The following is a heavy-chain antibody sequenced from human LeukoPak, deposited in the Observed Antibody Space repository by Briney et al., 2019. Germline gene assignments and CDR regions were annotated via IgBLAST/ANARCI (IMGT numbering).Heavy chain of an antibody. CDR2: IYRGGST. J-gene: IGHJ4*02. CDR3: AGGVLPYCFDY. CDR1: GFTVNNNY. Sequence: GGPLRLSCAASGFTVNNNYMSWVRQAPGKGLEWVSVIYRGGSTFYADSMKGRLTISRDNSKNALYLHMDSLRAEDTAVYYCAGGVLPYCFDYWGQGTLVTVSS. D-gene: IGHD2-8*02. V-gene: IGHV3-66*01.